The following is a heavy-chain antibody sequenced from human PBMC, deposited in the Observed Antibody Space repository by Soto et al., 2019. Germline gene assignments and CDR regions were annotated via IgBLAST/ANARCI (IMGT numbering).Heavy chain of an antibody. V-gene: IGHV1-3*01. CDR3: ARDTGDGTFDF. CDR1: GYTFSSYA. J-gene: IGHJ4*02. Sequence: DSVKVCFKSSGYTFSSYAMHWVRQAPGQRLEWMGWINAGYGNTKSSQKFQDRVTISRDTSASTAYMELTSLRSEDTAVYYCARDTGDGTFDFWGQGTMVTVSS. D-gene: IGHD7-27*01. CDR2: INAGYGNT.